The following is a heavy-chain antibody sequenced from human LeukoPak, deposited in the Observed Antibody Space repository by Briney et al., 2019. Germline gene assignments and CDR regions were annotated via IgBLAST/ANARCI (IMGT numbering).Heavy chain of an antibody. V-gene: IGHV3-66*01. D-gene: IGHD6-19*01. J-gene: IGHJ4*02. CDR1: GFTVSSNY. Sequence: GGSLRLSCAASGFTVSSNYMSWVRQAPGKGLEWVSVIYSGGSTYYADSVKGRFTISRDNAKNPLYLQMNSLRAEYTAVDYCARSIFTIAVAGTIGYWGQGTLVTVSS. CDR3: ARSIFTIAVAGTIGY. CDR2: IYSGGST.